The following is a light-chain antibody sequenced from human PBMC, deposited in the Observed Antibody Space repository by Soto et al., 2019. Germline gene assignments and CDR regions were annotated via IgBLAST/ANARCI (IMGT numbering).Light chain of an antibody. J-gene: IGKJ1*01. CDR1: QRVSSSY. CDR3: QQYGSSPRK. V-gene: IGKV3-20*01. Sequence: EIVLTQSPGTMSLSPGESATLSCRASQRVSSSYLAWYQQKPGQAPRHLIYGPSSRATGIPDRFSGSGSGTDFTLTISRLEPEDFAVYYCQQYGSSPRKFGQGNKVEIK. CDR2: GPS.